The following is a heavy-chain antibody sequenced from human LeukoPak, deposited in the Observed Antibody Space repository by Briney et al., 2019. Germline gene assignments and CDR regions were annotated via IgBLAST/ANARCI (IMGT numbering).Heavy chain of an antibody. J-gene: IGHJ4*02. D-gene: IGHD3-10*01. Sequence: GGSLRLSCAASGFTFSSYAMSWVRQAPGKGLEWVSAISGSGGSTYYADSVKGRFTISRDNSKNTLYLQMNSLRAEGTAVYYCAKVGGVTMVRGTDYWGQGTLVTVSS. CDR2: ISGSGGST. V-gene: IGHV3-23*01. CDR3: AKVGGVTMVRGTDY. CDR1: GFTFSSYA.